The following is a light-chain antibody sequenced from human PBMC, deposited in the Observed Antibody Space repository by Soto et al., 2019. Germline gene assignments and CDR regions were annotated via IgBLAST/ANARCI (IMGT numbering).Light chain of an antibody. J-gene: IGKJ1*01. Sequence: DIQMTQSPSTLSASVGDRVTITCRASQSISNWLAWYQQKPGKAPKLLIYKASSLESGVPSRFSGSGSGTEFTLTIRSMQTDDFANYYCQQYNSYSWTFGQGTKVDSK. CDR2: KAS. V-gene: IGKV1-5*03. CDR3: QQYNSYSWT. CDR1: QSISNW.